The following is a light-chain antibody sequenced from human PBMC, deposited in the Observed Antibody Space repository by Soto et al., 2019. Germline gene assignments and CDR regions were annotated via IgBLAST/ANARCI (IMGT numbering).Light chain of an antibody. CDR1: QDITKY. V-gene: IGKV1-33*01. CDR2: DAS. CDR3: QHFDNLPYT. J-gene: IGKJ2*01. Sequence: DIQMTQSPSSLSASVGDRVTITCQASQDITKYLSWFQQKPGKVPKLLIYDASELETGVPSRFSGSGSGTDFTFTISSRQPEDIATYYCQHFDNLPYTFGQGTKLEMK.